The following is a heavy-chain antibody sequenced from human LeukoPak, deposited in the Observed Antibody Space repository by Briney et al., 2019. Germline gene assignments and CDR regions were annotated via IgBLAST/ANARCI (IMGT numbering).Heavy chain of an antibody. V-gene: IGHV4-59*01. CDR3: ARDLLYSSTDNYYYYYGMDV. CDR2: ISYSGST. J-gene: IGHJ6*02. D-gene: IGHD6-13*01. CDR1: GGSISSYY. Sequence: SETLSLTCTVSGGSISSYYWSWMRQPPGKGLEWIGYISYSGSTNYNPSLKSRVAISVDTSKNQFSLKLSSVTAADTAVYYCARDLLYSSTDNYYYYYGMDVWGQGTTVTVSS.